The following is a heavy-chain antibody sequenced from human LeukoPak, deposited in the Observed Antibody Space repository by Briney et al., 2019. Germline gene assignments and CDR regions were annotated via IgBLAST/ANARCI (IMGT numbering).Heavy chain of an antibody. CDR1: GGSISSYY. Sequence: SETLSLTCTVSGGSISSYYWSWIRQPPGKGLEWIGYIYYTGSTNYNPSLKSRVTISVDMSKNQFSLKLNSVTAADTAVYYCARESGSSGWYDYWGQGTLVTVSS. D-gene: IGHD6-19*01. J-gene: IGHJ4*02. CDR3: ARESGSSGWYDY. CDR2: IYYTGST. V-gene: IGHV4-59*01.